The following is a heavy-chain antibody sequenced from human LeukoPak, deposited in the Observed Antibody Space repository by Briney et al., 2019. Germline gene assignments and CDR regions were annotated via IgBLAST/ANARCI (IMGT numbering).Heavy chain of an antibody. CDR3: ARGVNSSGTFDY. J-gene: IGHJ4*02. CDR2: ISWNSGSI. Sequence: GGSLRLSCAASGFTFDDYAMHWVRQAPGKGLEWVSGISWNSGSIGYADSVKGRFTISRDNAKNSLYLQMNSLRAEDMALYYCARGVNSSGTFDYWGQGTLVTVSS. V-gene: IGHV3-9*03. CDR1: GFTFDDYA. D-gene: IGHD3-22*01.